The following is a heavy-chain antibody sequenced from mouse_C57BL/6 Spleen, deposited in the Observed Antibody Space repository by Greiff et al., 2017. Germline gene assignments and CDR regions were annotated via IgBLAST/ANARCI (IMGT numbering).Heavy chain of an antibody. CDR1: GYTFTDYN. Sequence: VQLKESGPELVKPGASVKMSCKASGYTFTDYNMHWVKQSHGKSLEWIGYINPNNGGTSYNQKFKGKATLTVNKSSSTAYMELRSLTSEDSAVYYCAREGARNYDYGSFAYWGQGTLVTVSA. V-gene: IGHV1-22*01. D-gene: IGHD2-4*01. J-gene: IGHJ3*01. CDR2: INPNNGGT. CDR3: AREGARNYDYGSFAY.